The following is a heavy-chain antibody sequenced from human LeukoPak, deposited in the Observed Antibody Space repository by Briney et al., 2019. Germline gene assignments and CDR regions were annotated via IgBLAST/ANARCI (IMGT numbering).Heavy chain of an antibody. Sequence: ASVKVSCKASGYTFTSYYMHWVRQAPGQGLEWMGIINHSGGSTSYPQKFQGRVTMTRDTSTSTVYMELSSLRSEDTAVYYCARDEPLRGYSYAFWGQGTLVTVSS. V-gene: IGHV1-46*01. D-gene: IGHD5-18*01. CDR2: INHSGGST. J-gene: IGHJ4*02. CDR1: GYTFTSYY. CDR3: ARDEPLRGYSYAF.